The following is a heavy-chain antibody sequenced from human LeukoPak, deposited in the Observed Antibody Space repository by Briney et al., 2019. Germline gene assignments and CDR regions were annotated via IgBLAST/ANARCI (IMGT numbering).Heavy chain of an antibody. V-gene: IGHV1-18*03. CDR3: ARAYRVQLWFPY. D-gene: IGHD5-18*01. J-gene: IGHJ4*01. CDR2: ISAYNGNT. Sequence: ASVKVSCKASGYTFTSYGISWVRQAPGQGLEWMGWISAYNGNTNYAQKLQGRVTMTTDTSTSTAYMELRSLRSDDMAVYYCARAYRVQLWFPYWGQGTLVTVSS. CDR1: GYTFTSYG.